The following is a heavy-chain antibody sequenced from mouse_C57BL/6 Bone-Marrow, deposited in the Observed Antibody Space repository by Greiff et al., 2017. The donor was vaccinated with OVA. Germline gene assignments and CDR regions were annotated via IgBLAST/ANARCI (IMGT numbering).Heavy chain of an antibody. CDR2: SRNKANDYTT. J-gene: IGHJ4*01. D-gene: IGHD5-1*01. CDR3: ARGGYLYAMDY. Sequence: DVKLVESGGGLVQSGRSLRLSCATSGFTFSDFYMEWVRQAPGKGLEWIAASRNKANDYTTEYSASVKGRFIVSRDTSQSILYLQMNALRAEDTAIYYCARGGYLYAMDYWGQGTSVTVSS. CDR1: GFTFSDFY. V-gene: IGHV7-1*01.